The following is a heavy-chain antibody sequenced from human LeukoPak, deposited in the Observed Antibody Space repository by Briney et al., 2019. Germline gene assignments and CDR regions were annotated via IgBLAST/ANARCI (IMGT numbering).Heavy chain of an antibody. J-gene: IGHJ4*02. Sequence: PGGSLRLSCAASGFTFNSYSMNWVRQTPGKGLEWVSSISSSSGYINYADSVKGRFTISRDNAKNTLYLQMNSLRAEDTAVYYCAREGDIVVVPAAMIDYWGQGTLVTVSS. CDR1: GFTFNSYS. D-gene: IGHD2-2*01. CDR2: ISSSSGYI. CDR3: AREGDIVVVPAAMIDY. V-gene: IGHV3-21*01.